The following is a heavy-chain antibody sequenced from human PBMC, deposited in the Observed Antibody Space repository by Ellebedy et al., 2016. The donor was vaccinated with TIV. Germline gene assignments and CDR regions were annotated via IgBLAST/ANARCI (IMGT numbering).Heavy chain of an antibody. V-gene: IGHV3-30*03. CDR2: ISYDGSNK. J-gene: IGHJ4*02. CDR3: ARGPTYYDYVWGSYTFDY. Sequence: PGGSLRLSCAASGFTFSSYGMHWVRQAPGKGLEWVAVISYDGSNKYYADSVKGRFTISRDNSKNTLYLQMDSLRAEDTAVYYCARGPTYYDYVWGSYTFDYWGQGTLVTVSS. CDR1: GFTFSSYG. D-gene: IGHD3-16*01.